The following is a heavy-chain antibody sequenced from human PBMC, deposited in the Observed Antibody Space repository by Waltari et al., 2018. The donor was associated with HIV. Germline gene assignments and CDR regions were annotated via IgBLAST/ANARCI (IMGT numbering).Heavy chain of an antibody. Sequence: DVQLVESGGGLVQPGGSLRLSCAASGFTFSSYAMHWVRQAPGKGLEYVSVISSNGGSTNYANSVKGRFTISRDNPKNTLYLQMGSLRAEDMAVYYCARALYDSWSGYNYFYRGMDVWGQGTTVTVSS. CDR1: GFTFSSYA. J-gene: IGHJ6*02. V-gene: IGHV3-64*01. CDR2: ISSNGGST. CDR3: ARALYDSWSGYNYFYRGMDV. D-gene: IGHD3-3*01.